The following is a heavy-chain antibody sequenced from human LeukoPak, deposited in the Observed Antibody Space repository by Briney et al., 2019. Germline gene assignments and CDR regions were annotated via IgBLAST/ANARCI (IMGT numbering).Heavy chain of an antibody. D-gene: IGHD1-1*01. CDR1: GFTFSNYA. V-gene: IGHV3-30*01. CDR3: ARFKVGTNTTQKNAFDI. J-gene: IGHJ3*02. CDR2: ISFDATKE. Sequence: GGSLRPSCAASGFTFSNYAMHWVRQAPGKGLEWVAVISFDATKEYFGKSVKGRFTISRDNSKATLYLQMHRLRIEDTALYFCARFKVGTNTTQKNAFDIWGRGTEVAVSS.